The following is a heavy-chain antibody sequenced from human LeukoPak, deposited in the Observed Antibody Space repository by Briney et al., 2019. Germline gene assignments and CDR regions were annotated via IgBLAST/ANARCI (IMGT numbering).Heavy chain of an antibody. J-gene: IGHJ4*02. CDR3: TRGGSVPATRSFDY. CDR1: GFTVSSDY. D-gene: IGHD6-19*01. V-gene: IGHV3-66*01. Sequence: GGSLRLFCSASGFTVSSDYMSWVRQAPGKGLAWLSVIYSGGTTYYADSVKGRFTISRDNSKNTVYLQVNSLRVEDTAMYYCTRGGSVPATRSFDYWGQGTLVTVSS. CDR2: IYSGGTT.